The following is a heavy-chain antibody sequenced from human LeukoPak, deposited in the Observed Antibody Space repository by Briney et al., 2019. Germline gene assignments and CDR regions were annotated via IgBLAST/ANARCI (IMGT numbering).Heavy chain of an antibody. CDR2: ISSSSSTI. Sequence: GGSLRLSCAASGFTFSSYSMNWVRQAPGKGLEWVSYISSSSSTIYYADSVKGRFTISRDNAKNSLYLQMNSLRDEDTAVYYCARDRGHSSGWYFSAFDIWGQGTMVTVSS. D-gene: IGHD6-19*01. CDR1: GFTFSSYS. J-gene: IGHJ3*02. CDR3: ARDRGHSSGWYFSAFDI. V-gene: IGHV3-48*02.